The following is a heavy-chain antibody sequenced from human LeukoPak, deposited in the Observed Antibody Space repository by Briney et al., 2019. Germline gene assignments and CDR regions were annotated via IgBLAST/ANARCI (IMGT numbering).Heavy chain of an antibody. Sequence: SETLSLTCTVSGGSISSSSYSGGWIRQPPGKGLEWIGSIYYSGTTYYNPSLKSRVTISVDTSKIPFSLKLSSVAATDTAVYFCARLRFDFWSGYTHPYFDYWGQGTLVTVAS. CDR2: IYYSGTT. J-gene: IGHJ4*02. D-gene: IGHD3-3*01. V-gene: IGHV4-39*01. CDR1: GGSISSSSYS. CDR3: ARLRFDFWSGYTHPYFDY.